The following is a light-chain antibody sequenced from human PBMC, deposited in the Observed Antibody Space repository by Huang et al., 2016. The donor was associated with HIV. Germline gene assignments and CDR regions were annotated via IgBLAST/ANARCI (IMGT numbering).Light chain of an antibody. CDR2: AAS. CDR1: QSVSSN. J-gene: IGKJ1*01. V-gene: IGKV3-15*01. Sequence: EIVMTQSPATLSVSPGERATLSCRASQSVSSNLAWYQQKPGQPPRLLSYAASTRATGIPARFSGSGSGTEFTLTISSLQSEDFAVYYCQQYNNWPRTFGQGTKVEIK. CDR3: QQYNNWPRT.